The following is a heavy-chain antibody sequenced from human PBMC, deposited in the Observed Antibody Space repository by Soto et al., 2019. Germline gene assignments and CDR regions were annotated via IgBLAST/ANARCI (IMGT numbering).Heavy chain of an antibody. CDR1: GFFFRSHV. CDR2: ISGTGGDT. Sequence: GGSLRLSCAASGFFFRSHVISWVLQVPGKGLEWVSSISGTGGDTYYADSVRGRFTISRDNSQDTVYLQMNSLRAEDTAVYYCARGNHLLVVAIPFDYWGQGALVTVSS. CDR3: ARGNHLLVVAIPFDY. J-gene: IGHJ4*02. D-gene: IGHD2-15*01. V-gene: IGHV3-23*01.